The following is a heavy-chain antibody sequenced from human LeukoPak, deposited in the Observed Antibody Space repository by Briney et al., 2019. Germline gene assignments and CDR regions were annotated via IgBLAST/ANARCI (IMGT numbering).Heavy chain of an antibody. CDR2: IKQGGGEK. CDR1: GFTFSTYW. V-gene: IGHV3-7*05. CDR3: ARDGGGFDY. Sequence: GVSLRLSCAASGFTFSTYWMTWVRQAPGKGRECLANIKQGGGEKNHVHSVKGRFTISRDNAKNSLYLQMNSLRAEDTSVYYCARDGGGFDYWGQGTLATVSS. J-gene: IGHJ4*02. D-gene: IGHD3-16*01.